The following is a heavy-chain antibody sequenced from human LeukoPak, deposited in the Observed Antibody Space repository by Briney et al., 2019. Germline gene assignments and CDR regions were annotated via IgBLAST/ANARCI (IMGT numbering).Heavy chain of an antibody. CDR2: IHYSGSS. J-gene: IGHJ6*02. CDR3: ARDLGTNYRNYNYGMDV. D-gene: IGHD4/OR15-4a*01. V-gene: IGHV4-59*02. Sequence: SETLSLTCSVSGGSVSFYYWSWIRQPPGKGLEWIGYIHYSGSSNYNPSLKSRVTMSVDTSKNQISLKLTSVTAADTALYYCARDLGTNYRNYNYGMDVWGQGTTVTASS. CDR1: GGSVSFYY.